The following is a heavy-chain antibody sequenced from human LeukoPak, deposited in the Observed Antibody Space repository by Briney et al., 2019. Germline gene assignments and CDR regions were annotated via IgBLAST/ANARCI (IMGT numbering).Heavy chain of an antibody. D-gene: IGHD1-26*01. CDR2: ISYDGSNK. CDR1: GFTFSSYG. V-gene: IGHV3-30*18. Sequence: GRSLRLSCAASGFTFSSYGMHWVRQAPGKGLEWVAVISYDGSNKYYADSVKGRFTISRDNSKNTLYLQMNSLRAEDTAVYYCAKSETEVGATYYYYYYGMDAWGQGTTVTVSS. CDR3: AKSETEVGATYYYYYYGMDA. J-gene: IGHJ6*02.